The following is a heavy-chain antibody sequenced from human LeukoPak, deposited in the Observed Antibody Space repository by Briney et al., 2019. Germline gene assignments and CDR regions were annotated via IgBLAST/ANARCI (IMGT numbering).Heavy chain of an antibody. CDR3: AKVQSSGEAAHYGVDV. CDR2: ISYDGSNQ. D-gene: IGHD2-15*01. V-gene: IGHV3-30*18. J-gene: IGHJ6*02. CDR1: GFTFSNYV. Sequence: GGSLRLSCAASGFTFSNYVMSWVRQAPGKGLEWVAFISYDGSNQYYADSVKGRFTVSRDNSKNTLYLQMNSLRAEDTALYYCAKVQSSGEAAHYGVDVWGQGTTVTVSS.